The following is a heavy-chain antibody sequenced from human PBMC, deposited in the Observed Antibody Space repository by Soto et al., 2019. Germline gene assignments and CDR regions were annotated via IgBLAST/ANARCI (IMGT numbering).Heavy chain of an antibody. V-gene: IGHV3-21*01. Sequence: GGSLRLSCAASGFTFSSYSMNWVRQAPGKGLEWVSSISSSSSYIYYADSVKGRFTISRDNAKNSLYLQMSSLRAEDTAVYYCARDSPPYCSSTSCVLWFDPWGQGTLVTVSS. CDR3: ARDSPPYCSSTSCVLWFDP. J-gene: IGHJ5*02. CDR2: ISSSSSYI. D-gene: IGHD2-2*01. CDR1: GFTFSSYS.